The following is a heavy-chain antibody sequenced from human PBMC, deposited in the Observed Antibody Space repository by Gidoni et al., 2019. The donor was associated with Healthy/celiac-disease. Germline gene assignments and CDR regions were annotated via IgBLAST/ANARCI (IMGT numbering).Heavy chain of an antibody. V-gene: IGHV2-26*01. CDR3: ARIAVLWFGELGAFDI. CDR2: IFSNDEK. D-gene: IGHD3-10*01. Sequence: QVTLKESGPVLVQPTESLTLTCTVPGFSPSNARMGVSWIRQPPGKALEWLAHIFSNDEKSYSTSLKSRLTISKDTSKSQVVLTMTNMDPVDTATYYCARIAVLWFGELGAFDIWGQGTMVTVSS. CDR1: GFSPSNARMG. J-gene: IGHJ3*02.